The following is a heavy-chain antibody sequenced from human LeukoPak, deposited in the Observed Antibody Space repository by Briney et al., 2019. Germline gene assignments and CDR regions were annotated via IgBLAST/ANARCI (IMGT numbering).Heavy chain of an antibody. D-gene: IGHD6-19*01. CDR3: AKCSTSAYTTGWCNWIDP. CDR1: GFTFTSDA. Sequence: GGSLRLSCVASGFTFTSDAMNWVRQPPGKGLEWVSSTVSRGTTQYADSVKGRFTVSRDTSKNTLYLQMNSLRADDTAVYYCAKCSTSAYTTGWCNWIDPWGQGTLVTVSS. CDR2: TVSRGTT. V-gene: IGHV3-23*01. J-gene: IGHJ5*02.